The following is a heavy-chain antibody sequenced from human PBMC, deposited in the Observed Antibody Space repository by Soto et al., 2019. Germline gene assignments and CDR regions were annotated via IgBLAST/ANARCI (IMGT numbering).Heavy chain of an antibody. CDR1: GFTFGVFG. J-gene: IGHJ4*02. Sequence: QVQLVESGGGVVQPGRSLRLSCAASGFTFGVFGMHWVRQAPGKGLEWVAVISNDGSRDYFADSVKGRFAISRDNSKNKLWLQMDRLRSEDTAVYYCTKECDHHFSTSKWGFDSGGQGTLVTVSS. CDR3: TKECDHHFSTSKWGFDS. CDR2: ISNDGSRD. D-gene: IGHD1-26*01. V-gene: IGHV3-30*18.